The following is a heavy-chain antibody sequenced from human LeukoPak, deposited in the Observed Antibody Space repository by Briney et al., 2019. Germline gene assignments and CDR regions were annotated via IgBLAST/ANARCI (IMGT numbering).Heavy chain of an antibody. CDR1: GGSISSYY. J-gene: IGHJ2*01. Sequence: PSETLSLTCTVSGGSISSYYWSWIRQPPGKGLEWIGYIYYSGSTNYNPSLKSRVTISVDTSKNQFPLKLSSVTAADTAVYYCARDPIDQPYWFFDLWGRGTLVTVSS. D-gene: IGHD2-21*01. CDR3: ARDPIDQPYWFFDL. CDR2: IYYSGST. V-gene: IGHV4-59*01.